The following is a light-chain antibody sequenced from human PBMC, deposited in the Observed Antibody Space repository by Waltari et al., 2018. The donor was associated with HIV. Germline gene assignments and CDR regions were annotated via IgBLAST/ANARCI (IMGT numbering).Light chain of an antibody. V-gene: IGLV1-51*01. Sequence: SVLTPPPPVSAAPGQKVTISCSGSSSKFGNDFVSWYQHLPGAAAKPLIYDNDERASGISERFSGSKSGRSATLGIAGLKTGGGADYYCGTWDTSLGAVVFGGGTELTVL. J-gene: IGLJ3*02. CDR3: GTWDTSLGAVV. CDR2: DND. CDR1: SSKFGNDF.